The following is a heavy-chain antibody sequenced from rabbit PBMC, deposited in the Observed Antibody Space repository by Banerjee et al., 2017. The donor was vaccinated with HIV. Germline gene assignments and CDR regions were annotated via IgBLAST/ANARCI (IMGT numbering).Heavy chain of an antibody. CDR1: GFTLSSYW. D-gene: IGHD4-1*01. Sequence: QSLEESGGDLVKPGASLTLTCTASGFTLSSYWICWVRQAPGKGLEWIACIDGGSSGRTYYASWAKGRFTISKTSSTTVTLQMTSLTAADTATYFCARDLAGVIGWNFNLWGPGTLVTVS. V-gene: IGHV1S40*01. J-gene: IGHJ4*01. CDR2: IDGGSSGRT. CDR3: ARDLAGVIGWNFNL.